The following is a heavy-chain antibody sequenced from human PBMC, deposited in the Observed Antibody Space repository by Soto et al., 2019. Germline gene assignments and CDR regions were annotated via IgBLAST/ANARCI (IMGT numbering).Heavy chain of an antibody. Sequence: ASVKVSCKAPGYTLTSYYMHWVRQAPGQGLEWMGIINPSGGSTNYAQKFQGRVTMTRDTSTSTVYMELNSLRSEDTAVYYCAKIPCREYCSNTPTAFGIWGQGTMVTV. J-gene: IGHJ3*02. CDR3: AKIPCREYCSNTPTAFGI. D-gene: IGHD2-2*01. CDR1: GYTLTSYY. V-gene: IGHV1-46*01. CDR2: INPSGGST.